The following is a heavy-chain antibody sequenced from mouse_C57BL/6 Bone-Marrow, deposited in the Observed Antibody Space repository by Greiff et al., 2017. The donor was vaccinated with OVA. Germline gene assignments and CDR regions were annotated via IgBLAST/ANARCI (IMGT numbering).Heavy chain of an antibody. CDR1: GYTFTSYW. V-gene: IGHV1-55*01. CDR3: ARRDYGSAWFAY. J-gene: IGHJ3*01. D-gene: IGHD1-1*01. Sequence: QVQLQQPGAELVKPGASVKMPCKASGYTFTSYWITWVKQRPGQGLEWIGDIYPGSGSTNYNEKFKSKATLTVDTSSSTAYMQLSSLTSEDSAVYYCARRDYGSAWFAYWGQGTLVTVSA. CDR2: IYPGSGST.